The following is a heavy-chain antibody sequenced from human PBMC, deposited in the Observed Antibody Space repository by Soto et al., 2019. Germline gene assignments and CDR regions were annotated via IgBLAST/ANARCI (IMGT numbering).Heavy chain of an antibody. D-gene: IGHD6-6*01. CDR2: INHSGCT. CDR3: ARRPYEYSSSPRNGWFDP. V-gene: IGHV4-34*01. J-gene: IGHJ5*01. CDR1: GGSFSGYY. Sequence: SETLSLTCAVYGGSFSGYYWSWIRQPPGKGLEWIGEINHSGCTNYNPSLKSRVTISVDTSKNQFSLKLSSVTAADTAVYYCARRPYEYSSSPRNGWFDPWGQGTLVTVTS.